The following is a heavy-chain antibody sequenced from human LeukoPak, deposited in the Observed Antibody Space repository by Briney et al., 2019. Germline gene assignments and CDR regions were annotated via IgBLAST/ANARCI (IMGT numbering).Heavy chain of an antibody. Sequence: QTGGSLRLSCAASGFTLSSYAMHWVRQAPGKGLEWVAVISYDGSNKYYADSVKGRFTISRDNSKNTLYLQMNSLRAEDTAVYYCGRALWNDIDYWGQGTLVTVSS. J-gene: IGHJ4*02. V-gene: IGHV3-30*01. D-gene: IGHD1-1*01. CDR3: GRALWNDIDY. CDR1: GFTLSSYA. CDR2: ISYDGSNK.